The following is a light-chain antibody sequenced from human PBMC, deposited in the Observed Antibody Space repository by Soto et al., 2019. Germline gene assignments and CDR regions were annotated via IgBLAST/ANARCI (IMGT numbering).Light chain of an antibody. CDR2: GAS. CDR1: QSVSSN. CDR3: QQYNNWPYT. V-gene: IGKV3-15*01. Sequence: EIVMTQSPATRSVSPGEIATLSCRASQSVSSNLAWYQQKPGQAPRLLIYGASTRATGIPARFSGSGSGTEVTLTISSLQSEDFAVYDCQQYNNWPYTFGQGTKLEIK. J-gene: IGKJ2*01.